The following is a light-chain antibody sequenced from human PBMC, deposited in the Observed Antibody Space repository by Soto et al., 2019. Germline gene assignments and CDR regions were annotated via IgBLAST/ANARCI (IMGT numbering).Light chain of an antibody. Sequence: EIVLTQSPATLSLSPGERATLSCRASQSVSSYLAWYQQKPGQAPRLLIYDASNRATGIPARVSGVGSGTDSTLTISRLEPEDGAVYYCQQYGSSAWTFGQGTKVDI. CDR3: QQYGSSAWT. J-gene: IGKJ1*01. CDR2: DAS. CDR1: QSVSSY. V-gene: IGKV3-11*01.